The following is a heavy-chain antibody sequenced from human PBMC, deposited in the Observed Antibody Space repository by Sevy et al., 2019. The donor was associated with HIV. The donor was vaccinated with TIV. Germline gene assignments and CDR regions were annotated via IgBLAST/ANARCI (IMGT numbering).Heavy chain of an antibody. Sequence: SETLSLTCTVSGGSITSLYRNWIRQPPGKGLEWIANIYYNGHINYNPSLKSRVTLSLDTSKNQFSLRLSSVTAADTAMYYCADENAWGRGYSWGQGTLVTVSS. CDR2: IYYNGHI. J-gene: IGHJ4*02. CDR1: GGSITSLY. D-gene: IGHD1-26*01. CDR3: ADENAWGRGYS. V-gene: IGHV4-59*08.